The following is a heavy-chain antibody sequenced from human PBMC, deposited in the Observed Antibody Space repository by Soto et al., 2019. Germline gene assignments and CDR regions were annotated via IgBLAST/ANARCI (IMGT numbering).Heavy chain of an antibody. J-gene: IGHJ6*02. Sequence: QVQLVESGGGVVQPGRSLRLSCAASGFTFSSYAMHWVRQAPGKGLEWVAVISYDGSNKYYADSVKGRFTISRDNSKNTLYLQMNSLRAEDTAVYYCARDLYCDYGMDVWGQGTTVTVSS. D-gene: IGHD2-8*02. CDR1: GFTFSSYA. CDR2: ISYDGSNK. CDR3: ARDLYCDYGMDV. V-gene: IGHV3-30-3*01.